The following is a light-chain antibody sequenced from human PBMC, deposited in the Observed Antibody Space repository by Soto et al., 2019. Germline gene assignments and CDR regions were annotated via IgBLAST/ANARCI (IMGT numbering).Light chain of an antibody. J-gene: IGKJ4*01. Sequence: ILMTQSPATLSLSPGERATLSCRASQTIYSNVAWFQERPGQAPRLLIYRASDRATAVPARLSGSGSGTDFTLTISRLEPEDFAVYYCQLYGDSPTFGGGTKVDIK. CDR1: QTIYSN. CDR3: QLYGDSPT. V-gene: IGKV3-15*01. CDR2: RAS.